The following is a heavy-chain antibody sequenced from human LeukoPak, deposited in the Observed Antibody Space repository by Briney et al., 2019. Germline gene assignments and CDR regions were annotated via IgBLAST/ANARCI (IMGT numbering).Heavy chain of an antibody. Sequence: SETLSLTCTVSGYSISSGYYWGWIRQPPGKGLEWIGSIYHSGSTYYNPSLKSRVTISVDTSKNQFSLKLSSVTAADTAVYYCARGVYNYGGHNWSDPWGQGTLVTVSS. CDR1: GYSISSGYY. V-gene: IGHV4-38-2*02. CDR2: IYHSGST. CDR3: ARGVYNYGGHNWSDP. J-gene: IGHJ5*02. D-gene: IGHD5-18*01.